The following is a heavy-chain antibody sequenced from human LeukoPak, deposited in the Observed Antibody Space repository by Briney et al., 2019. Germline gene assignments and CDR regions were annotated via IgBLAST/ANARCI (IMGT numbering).Heavy chain of an antibody. CDR3: ARGAAVGHTRDY. CDR2: INPNTGDR. CDR1: GYTFTDYY. V-gene: IGHV1-2*06. J-gene: IGHJ4*02. D-gene: IGHD6-13*01. Sequence: ASVKVSCKASGYTFTDYYMHWVRQAPGQGLEWMGRINPNTGDRNYAQKFQGKVTITRDTSTSTAYMELSSLIFDDTAVYYCARGAAVGHTRDYWGQGTLVTVSS.